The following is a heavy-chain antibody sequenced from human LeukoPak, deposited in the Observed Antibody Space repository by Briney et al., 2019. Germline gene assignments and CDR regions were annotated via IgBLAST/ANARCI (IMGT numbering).Heavy chain of an antibody. D-gene: IGHD4-17*01. CDR2: ISGSGGST. CDR3: AKENHPTVTTGSFDY. Sequence: GGSLRLSCAASGFTFSSYGMHWVRQAPGKGLEWVSAISGSGGSTYYADSVKGRFTISRDNSKNTLYLQMNSLRAEDTAVYYCAKENHPTVTTGSFDYWGQGTLVTVSS. V-gene: IGHV3-23*01. J-gene: IGHJ4*02. CDR1: GFTFSSYG.